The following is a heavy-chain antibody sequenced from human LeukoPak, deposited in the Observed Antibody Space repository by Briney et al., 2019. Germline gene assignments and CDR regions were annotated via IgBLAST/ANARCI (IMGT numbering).Heavy chain of an antibody. V-gene: IGHV3-11*04. CDR1: GFTFSDYY. CDR2: ISSSGSTI. J-gene: IGHJ6*03. D-gene: IGHD6-6*01. CDR3: AREYSSSPVLSCYYMDV. Sequence: GALRLSCAASGFTFSDYYMSWIRQAPGKGLEWVSYISSSGSTIYYADSVKGRFTISRDNSKNTLYLQMNSLRAEDTAVYYCAREYSSSPVLSCYYMDVWGKGTTVTVSS.